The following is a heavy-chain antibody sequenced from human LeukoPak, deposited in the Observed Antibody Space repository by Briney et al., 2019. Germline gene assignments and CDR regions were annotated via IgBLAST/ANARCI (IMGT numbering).Heavy chain of an antibody. CDR3: AKGGRGSATVVAPRSFDI. D-gene: IGHD3-22*01. CDR1: GFTVSSIH. J-gene: IGHJ3*02. Sequence: GGSLRLSCAASGFTVSSIHMVWVRQAPGKGLEWVSVTYTGGNSYYADSVKGRFIISRDISKNTLYLQMNSLRAEDSALYYCAKGGRGSATVVAPRSFDIWGQGTMVTVSS. V-gene: IGHV3-53*01. CDR2: TYTGGNS.